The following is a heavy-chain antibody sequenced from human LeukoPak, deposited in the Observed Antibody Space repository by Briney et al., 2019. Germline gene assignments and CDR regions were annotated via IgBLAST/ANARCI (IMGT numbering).Heavy chain of an antibody. J-gene: IGHJ4*02. CDR2: ISAGGDDI. Sequence: GGSLRLSCAASGFTFNDYHMNWIRQAPGKGLEWVAYISAGGDDIYFAGSVRGRLTLSRDNAKNSLYLQMSSLTAEDTAVYYCASGRDIEVAGPGGYFDHWGQGNLVTVSS. V-gene: IGHV3-11*01. D-gene: IGHD6-19*01. CDR1: GFTFNDYH. CDR3: ASGRDIEVAGPGGYFDH.